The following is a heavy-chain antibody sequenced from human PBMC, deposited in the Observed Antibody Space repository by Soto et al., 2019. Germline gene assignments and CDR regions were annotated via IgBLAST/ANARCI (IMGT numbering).Heavy chain of an antibody. CDR3: ARDLPRVPGAAL. Sequence: EVQLVESGGGLVKPGGSLRLSCAASGFTFSSYSMNWVRQAPGKGLEWVSAISSSSTYIYYADSVKGRFTISRDNAETALYLQMNSLGAEDTAVYYCARDLPRVPGAALWGQGPLVTVSS. CDR2: ISSSSTYI. D-gene: IGHD6-25*01. V-gene: IGHV3-21*01. J-gene: IGHJ4*02. CDR1: GFTFSSYS.